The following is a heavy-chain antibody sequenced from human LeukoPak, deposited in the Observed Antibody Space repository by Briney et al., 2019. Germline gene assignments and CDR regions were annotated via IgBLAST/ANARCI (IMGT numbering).Heavy chain of an antibody. J-gene: IGHJ4*02. CDR3: ARDAPGYCSSTSCYAPFDY. V-gene: IGHV3-33*01. Sequence: PGGSLRLSCAASGFTFSSYGMHWVRQAPGKGLEWVAVIWYDGSNKYYADSVKGRFTISRDNSKNTLYLQMNSLRAEDTAVYYCARDAPGYCSSTSCYAPFDYWGQGTLVTVSS. CDR1: GFTFSSYG. D-gene: IGHD2-2*01. CDR2: IWYDGSNK.